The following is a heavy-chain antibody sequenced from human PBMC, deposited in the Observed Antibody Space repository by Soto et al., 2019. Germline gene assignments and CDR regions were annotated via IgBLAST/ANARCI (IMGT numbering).Heavy chain of an antibody. V-gene: IGHV1-3*04. CDR3: ARGRILYYIMDV. D-gene: IGHD2-15*01. J-gene: IGHJ6*02. CDR2: INTGNGIT. CDR1: GYTFSSYG. Sequence: VASVKVSCKASGYTFSSYGMHWLRQAPGQRLEWMGWINTGNGITKYSQNFQGRVSITRDTPATTVYMELSSLRSEDTAVHYCARGRILYYIMDVWGQGTMVTVSS.